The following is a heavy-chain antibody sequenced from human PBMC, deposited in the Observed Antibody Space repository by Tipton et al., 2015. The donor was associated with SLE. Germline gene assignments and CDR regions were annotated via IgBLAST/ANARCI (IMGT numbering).Heavy chain of an antibody. CDR1: GGSISSHY. V-gene: IGHV4-59*08. CDR3: ARVTSSRVDY. CDR2: IYYSGST. J-gene: IGHJ4*02. D-gene: IGHD4-17*01. Sequence: TLSLTCTVSGGSISSHYWSWIRQPPGKGLEWIGYIYYSGSTNYNPSLKSRVTISVDTSKNQFSLKLSSVTAADTAVYYCARVTSSRVDYWGQGTLVTVFS.